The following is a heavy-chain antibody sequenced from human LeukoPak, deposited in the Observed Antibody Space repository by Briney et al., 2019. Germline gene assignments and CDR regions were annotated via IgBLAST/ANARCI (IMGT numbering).Heavy chain of an antibody. V-gene: IGHV3-13*01. D-gene: IGHD6-19*01. CDR1: GFTFSSYD. Sequence: GGSLRLSCAASGFTFSSYDMHWVRHATGKGLEWVSAIGTAGDTYYPGSVKGRFTISRENAKNSLYLQMNSLRAGDTAVYYCARGRFGSSGWYGNDYWGQGTLVTVSS. CDR2: IGTAGDT. CDR3: ARGRFGSSGWYGNDY. J-gene: IGHJ4*02.